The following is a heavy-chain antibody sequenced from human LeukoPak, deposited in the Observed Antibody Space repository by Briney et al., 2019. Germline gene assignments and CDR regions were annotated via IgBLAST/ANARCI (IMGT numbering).Heavy chain of an antibody. D-gene: IGHD6-13*01. Sequence: SVKVSCKASGGTFSSYAISWVRQAPGQGLEWMGGIIPIFGTANYAQKFQGRVTITTDESTSTAYMELGSLRSEDTAVYYCARSLYSSSWYNWFDPWGQGTLVTVSS. V-gene: IGHV1-69*05. CDR3: ARSLYSSSWYNWFDP. CDR2: IIPIFGTA. CDR1: GGTFSSYA. J-gene: IGHJ5*02.